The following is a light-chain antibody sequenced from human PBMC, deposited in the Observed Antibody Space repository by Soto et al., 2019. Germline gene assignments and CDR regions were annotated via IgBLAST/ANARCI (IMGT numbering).Light chain of an antibody. V-gene: IGKV1-5*01. CDR3: QQYNHYLT. J-gene: IGKJ4*01. CDR2: DAS. CDR1: QSISSW. Sequence: DIQMTQSPSTLSASVGDRVTITCRASQSISSWLAWYQQKPGKAPKLLIYDASSLESGVPSRFSGSGSGTEFTLTISSLQPDDFANYYCQQYNHYLTFGGGTKVDIK.